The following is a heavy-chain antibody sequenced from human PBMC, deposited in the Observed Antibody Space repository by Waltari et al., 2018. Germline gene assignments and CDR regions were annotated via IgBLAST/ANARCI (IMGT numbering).Heavy chain of an antibody. CDR2: INHSGST. Sequence: QVQLQQWGAGLLKPSETQSLTCAVYGGSFSGYYWSWIRQPPGKGLEWIGEINHSGSTNYNPSLKSRVTISVDTSKNQFSLKLSSVTAADTAVYYCARHVRKAVRDVFLDYWGQGTLVTVSS. J-gene: IGHJ4*02. V-gene: IGHV4-34*01. CDR3: ARHVRKAVRDVFLDY. CDR1: GGSFSGYY. D-gene: IGHD6-19*01.